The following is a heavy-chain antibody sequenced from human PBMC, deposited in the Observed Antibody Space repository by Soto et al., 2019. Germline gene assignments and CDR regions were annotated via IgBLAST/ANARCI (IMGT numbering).Heavy chain of an antibody. V-gene: IGHV3-33*01. J-gene: IGHJ4*02. CDR3: TRDPYGGSRYYLDY. CDR1: GFSFSNYA. Sequence: QVQLVESGGGVVQPGKSLRLSCAASGFSFSNYAMHGVRQAPGKGLEWVAVIWYDGSNKYYADSVKGRFTISKDNSQNTVYLQMNSLRADDTAVYYCTRDPYGGSRYYLDYRCQGTLVTVSS. CDR2: IWYDGSNK. D-gene: IGHD1-26*01.